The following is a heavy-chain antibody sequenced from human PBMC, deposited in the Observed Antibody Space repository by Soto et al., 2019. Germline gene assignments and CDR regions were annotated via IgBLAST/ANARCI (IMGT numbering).Heavy chain of an antibody. V-gene: IGHV3-15*01. J-gene: IGHJ4*02. D-gene: IGHD4-17*01. Sequence: EVQLVESGGGLVKPGGSLRLSCAASGFTFSNAWMSWVRQAPGKGLEWVGRIKSKTDGGTTDYAAPVKGRFTISRDDSKNTLYPQMNSLKTEDTAVYYCTTVFDYGESFIDYWGQGTLVTVSS. CDR3: TTVFDYGESFIDY. CDR2: IKSKTDGGTT. CDR1: GFTFSNAW.